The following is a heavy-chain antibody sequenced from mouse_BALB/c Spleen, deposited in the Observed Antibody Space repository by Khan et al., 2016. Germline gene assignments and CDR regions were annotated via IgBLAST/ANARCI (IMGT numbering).Heavy chain of an antibody. Sequence: VQLQASGAELARPGASVRMSCKASGYTFTSYTMHWVKQGPGQGLEWIGYVIPSNAYTNYNQKFKEKATLTADKSSSTAYMQLRSLTSEDSAVYYCAREVWLLGYLDYWGQGTTLTVSS. J-gene: IGHJ2*01. D-gene: IGHD2-3*01. V-gene: IGHV1-4*01. CDR2: VIPSNAYT. CDR3: AREVWLLGYLDY. CDR1: GYTFTSYT.